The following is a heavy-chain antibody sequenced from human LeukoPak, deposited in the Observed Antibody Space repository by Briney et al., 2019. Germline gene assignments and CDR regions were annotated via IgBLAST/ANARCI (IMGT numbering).Heavy chain of an antibody. Sequence: QPGGSLRLSCAASGFTFSSYGMHWVRQAPGKGLEWVAVISYDGSNKYYADSVKGRFTISRDNSKNTLYLQMNSLRAEDTAVYYCAKSTSSWYLGYWGQGTLVTVSS. CDR2: ISYDGSNK. CDR3: AKSTSSWYLGY. J-gene: IGHJ4*02. D-gene: IGHD6-13*01. CDR1: GFTFSSYG. V-gene: IGHV3-30*18.